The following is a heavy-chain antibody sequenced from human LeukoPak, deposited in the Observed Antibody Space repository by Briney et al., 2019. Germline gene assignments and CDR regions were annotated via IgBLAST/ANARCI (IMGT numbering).Heavy chain of an antibody. J-gene: IGHJ6*02. CDR3: ARGNFGGKWLAPYYYYSMDV. V-gene: IGHV4-59*01. CDR1: GGSISSYY. CDR2: IFDTVST. D-gene: IGHD6-19*01. Sequence: SETLSLTCTVSGGSISSYYWSWIRQPPGKGLQWIGYIFDTVSTSYNPSLKSRVTISVDTSKNQFSLKLSSVTAADTAVYYCARGNFGGKWLAPYYYYSMDVWGQGTTVTVSS.